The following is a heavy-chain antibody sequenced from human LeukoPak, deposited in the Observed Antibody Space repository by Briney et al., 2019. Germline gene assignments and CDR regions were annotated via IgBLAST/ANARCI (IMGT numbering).Heavy chain of an antibody. CDR3: ATEIRPNDY. V-gene: IGHV3-23*01. CDR2: ISISGGST. J-gene: IGHJ4*02. Sequence: HTGGSLRLSCAASGFTFSSHAMSWVRQAPGKGLEWVSSISISGGSTYYADSVKGRFTISRDNSKNTLYLQMTSLRPEDTGVYYCATEIRPNDYRGQGTLVTVSS. D-gene: IGHD4-17*01. CDR1: GFTFSSHA.